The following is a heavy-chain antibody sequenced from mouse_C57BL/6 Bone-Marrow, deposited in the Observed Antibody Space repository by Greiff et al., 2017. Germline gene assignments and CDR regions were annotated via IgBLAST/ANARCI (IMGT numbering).Heavy chain of an antibody. CDR3: ARLVYYDYDY. CDR2: IHPNSGST. J-gene: IGHJ2*01. V-gene: IGHV1-64*01. D-gene: IGHD2-4*01. Sequence: VQLQQSGAELVKPGASVKLSCKASGYTFTSYWMHWVKQRPGQGLEWIGMIHPNSGSTNYNEKFKSKATLTVDKSSSTAYMQLSSLTSEDSAVYYCARLVYYDYDYWGQGTTLTVSS. CDR1: GYTFTSYW.